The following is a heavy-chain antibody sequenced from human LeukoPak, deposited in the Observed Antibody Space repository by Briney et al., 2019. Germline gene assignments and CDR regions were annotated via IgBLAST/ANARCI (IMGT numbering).Heavy chain of an antibody. V-gene: IGHV5-51*01. J-gene: IGHJ4*02. CDR1: GYTFTSYW. D-gene: IGHD2-2*01. CDR3: ARHFCSSTSCYGDY. Sequence: KVSCKASGYTFTSYWIGWVRQMPGKGLEWMGIIYPGDSDTRYSPSFQGQVTISADKSISTAYLQWSSLKASDTAMYYCARHFCSSTSCYGDYWGQGTLVTVSS. CDR2: IYPGDSDT.